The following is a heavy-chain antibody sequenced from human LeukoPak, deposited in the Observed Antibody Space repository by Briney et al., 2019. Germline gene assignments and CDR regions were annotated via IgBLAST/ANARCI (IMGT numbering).Heavy chain of an antibody. Sequence: ASVKVSCKASGDTFSSYAISWVRQAPGQGLEWMGGIIPIFGTANYAQKFQGRVTITADESTSTAYMELSSLRSEDTAVYYCARGPGIAAAGPFDYWDQGTLVTVSS. CDR2: IIPIFGTA. D-gene: IGHD6-13*01. CDR1: GDTFSSYA. CDR3: ARGPGIAAAGPFDY. J-gene: IGHJ4*02. V-gene: IGHV1-69*13.